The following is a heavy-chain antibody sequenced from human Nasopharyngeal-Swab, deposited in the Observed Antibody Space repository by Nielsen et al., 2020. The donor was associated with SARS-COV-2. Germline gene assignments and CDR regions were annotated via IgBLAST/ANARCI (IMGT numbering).Heavy chain of an antibody. V-gene: IGHV1-18*01. D-gene: IGHD2-21*01. Sequence: ASVKVSCKASGYTFTSYGISWVRQAPGQGLEWMGWISAYNGNTNYAQKLQGRVTMTTDTSTSTAYMELRSLRSDDTAVYYCARDGLSLLVAYCGGDCYSFDYWGQGTLVTVSS. CDR2: ISAYNGNT. CDR1: GYTFTSYG. CDR3: ARDGLSLLVAYCGGDCYSFDY. J-gene: IGHJ4*02.